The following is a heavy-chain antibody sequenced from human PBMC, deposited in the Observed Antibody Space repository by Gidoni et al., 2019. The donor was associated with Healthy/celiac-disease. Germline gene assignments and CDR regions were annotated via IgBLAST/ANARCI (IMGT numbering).Heavy chain of an antibody. J-gene: IGHJ4*02. CDR2: IYPSGGST. CDR1: GYTFTSYY. D-gene: IGHD5-12*01. V-gene: IGHV1-46*01. Sequence: QLVQSGAEVKMPGASVKVSCKTSGYTFTSYYMHLVRQAPGQGLEWMGIIYPSGGSTSYSQKFLGRVTMTRDTSTSTVYMELRSLRSEDTAVYYCARDRERWLQSHFDYWGQGTLVTVSA. CDR3: ARDRERWLQSHFDY.